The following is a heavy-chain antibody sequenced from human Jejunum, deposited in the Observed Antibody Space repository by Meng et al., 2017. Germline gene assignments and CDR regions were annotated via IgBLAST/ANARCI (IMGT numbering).Heavy chain of an antibody. CDR3: VRRRGGASSFIDL. D-gene: IGHD2-21*01. CDR2: IHFTGST. CDR1: GGSLTGYY. Sequence: QVQLPRWGARPLQPSETLPLSGGVHGGSLTGYYWRWLPQARESGLEYIGDIHFTGSTTYMPSVRSRLTISLDRSNNQLSLNLQSVTAADTGTYYCVRRRGGASSFIDLWGPGTLVTVSS. J-gene: IGHJ5*02. V-gene: IGHV4-34*01.